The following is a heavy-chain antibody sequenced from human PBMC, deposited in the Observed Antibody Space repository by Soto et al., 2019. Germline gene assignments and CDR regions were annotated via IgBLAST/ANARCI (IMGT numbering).Heavy chain of an antibody. V-gene: IGHV3-53*01. D-gene: IGHD4-17*01. J-gene: IGHJ4*02. Sequence: GGSLRLSCAASGFTVSSNYMSWVRQAPGKGLEWVSVIYSGGSTYYADSVKGRFTISRDNSKNTLYLQMSSLRVEDTAVYYCTKGDYDGNSNYFDSWGQGTLVTV. CDR3: TKGDYDGNSNYFDS. CDR1: GFTVSSNY. CDR2: IYSGGST.